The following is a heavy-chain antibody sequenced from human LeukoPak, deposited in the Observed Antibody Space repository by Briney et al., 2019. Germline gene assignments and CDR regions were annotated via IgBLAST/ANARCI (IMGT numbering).Heavy chain of an antibody. D-gene: IGHD6-19*01. V-gene: IGHV3-30*04. CDR3: ARDLYKDSGSGWSLDY. CDR2: ISYDGDNK. J-gene: IGHJ4*02. Sequence: GRSLRLSCAVSGFTFSTYAMHWVRQAPGKGLEWVAVISYDGDNKYYADSAKGRFTISRDNSKNTLYLQVNSLRAEDTAVYYCARDLYKDSGSGWSLDYWGQGTLVTVSS. CDR1: GFTFSTYA.